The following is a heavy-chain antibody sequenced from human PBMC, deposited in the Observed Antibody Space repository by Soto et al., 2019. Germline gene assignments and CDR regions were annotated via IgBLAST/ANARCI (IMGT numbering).Heavy chain of an antibody. D-gene: IGHD1-1*01. J-gene: IGHJ4*02. CDR1: GFRFNIYA. CDR3: AKGGTYHVGNFDS. CDR2: IGGTDGAT. V-gene: IGHV3-23*01. Sequence: EVQLLESGGGLVQPGGSLRLSCAASGFRFNIYAMSWVRQAPGKGLEWVSGIGGTDGATYFADSVKGRFTISRDNSKNMLYLQMNDLSAEDTAVYYCAKGGTYHVGNFDSWGQGTLVTVSS.